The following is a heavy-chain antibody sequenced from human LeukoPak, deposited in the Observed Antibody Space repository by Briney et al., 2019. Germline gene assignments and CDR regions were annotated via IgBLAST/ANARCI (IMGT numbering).Heavy chain of an antibody. J-gene: IGHJ4*02. CDR3: ITARRNANGYFAFEY. D-gene: IGHD5-24*01. V-gene: IGHV3-23*01. CDR2: ISGSGGST. Sequence: GGSLRLSCAASGFTFSSYAMSWVRQAPGKGLEWVSAISGSGGSTYYADSVKGRFTISRDNSKNTLYLQMNSLRAEDTAVYYCITARRNANGYFAFEYWGQGALVAVSS. CDR1: GFTFSSYA.